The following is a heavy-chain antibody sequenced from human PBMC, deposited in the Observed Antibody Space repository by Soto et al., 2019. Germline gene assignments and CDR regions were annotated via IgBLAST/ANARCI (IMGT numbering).Heavy chain of an antibody. V-gene: IGHV4-4*02. CDR3: ASVRGGYYYAMDV. CDR1: GGSISSSNW. J-gene: IGHJ6*02. CDR2: IYHSGST. D-gene: IGHD3-10*02. Sequence: SETLSLTCAVSGGSISSSNWWSCVRQPPGKGLEWIGEIYHSGSTNYNPSLKSRVTISVDKSKNQFSLKLSSVTAADTAVYYCASVRGGYYYAMDVWGQETTVTVAS.